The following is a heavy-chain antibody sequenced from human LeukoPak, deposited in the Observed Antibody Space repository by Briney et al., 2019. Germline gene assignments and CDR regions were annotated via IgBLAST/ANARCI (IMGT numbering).Heavy chain of an antibody. V-gene: IGHV4-39*07. J-gene: IGHJ5*02. D-gene: IGHD6-13*01. CDR3: ARDWIAGGLGGWFDP. CDR2: IYYSGSS. Sequence: SETLSLTRTVSGGSISSDSYYWGWIRQPPGKGLEWIGSIYYSGSSYYNPSLKSRVTISVDTSKNQFSLNLNSVTAADTAVYYCARDWIAGGLGGWFDPWGQGTLVTVSS. CDR1: GGSISSDSYY.